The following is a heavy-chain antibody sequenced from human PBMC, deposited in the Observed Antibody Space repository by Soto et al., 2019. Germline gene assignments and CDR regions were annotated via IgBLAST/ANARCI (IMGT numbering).Heavy chain of an antibody. J-gene: IGHJ6*02. CDR2: IDPSDSYT. V-gene: IGHV5-10-1*01. CDR1: GYSFTSYW. Sequence: GGSLKISCQGSGYSFTSYWISWVRQMPWKGLEWMGRIDPSDSYTRYSPSFQGHVTISVDKSTSTAYLQWTSLKASDTATYYCARAYGGDFNYYGMDVWGQGTTVTVSS. D-gene: IGHD2-21*02. CDR3: ARAYGGDFNYYGMDV.